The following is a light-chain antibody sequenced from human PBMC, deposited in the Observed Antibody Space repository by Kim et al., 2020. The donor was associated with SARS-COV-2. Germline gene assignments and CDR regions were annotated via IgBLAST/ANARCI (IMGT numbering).Light chain of an antibody. V-gene: IGLV3-1*01. J-gene: IGLJ3*02. CDR3: QAWDSSTAFWV. CDR1: KLGDKY. CDR2: QDS. Sequence: SYELTQPPSVSVSPGQTASITCSGDKLGDKYACWYQQTPGQSPVLVIYQDSKRPSGIPERFSGSNSGNTATLTISGTQAMDEADYYCQAWDSSTAFWVFGGGTQLTVL.